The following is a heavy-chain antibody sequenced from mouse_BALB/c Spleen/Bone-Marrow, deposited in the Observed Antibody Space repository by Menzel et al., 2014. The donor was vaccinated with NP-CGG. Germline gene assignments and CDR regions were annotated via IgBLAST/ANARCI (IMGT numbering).Heavy chain of an antibody. V-gene: IGHV2-6-5*01. J-gene: IGHJ3*01. D-gene: IGHD2-14*01. Sequence: VHLVESGPGLVAPSQSLSITCTVSEFSLTDYGVSWIRQPPGKGLEWLGVIWDGGSTYYNSALKSRLSISKDNSKSQVFLKMNSLQTDDTAMYYCAKHEDRYDWFAYWGQGTLVTVSA. CDR1: EFSLTDYG. CDR3: AKHEDRYDWFAY. CDR2: IWDGGST.